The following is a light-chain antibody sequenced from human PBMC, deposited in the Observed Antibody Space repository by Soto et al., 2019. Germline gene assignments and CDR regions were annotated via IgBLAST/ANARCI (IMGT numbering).Light chain of an antibody. Sequence: DIQMTQSPSTLSGSVGDRVIITCRASQGISNWLAWYQQKPGRAPKLLISAASSLQSGVPSRFSGSGSGTEFTLTISSLQPDDFATYYCQHYNSYSEAFGQGTKV. J-gene: IGKJ1*01. CDR2: AAS. V-gene: IGKV1-5*01. CDR1: QGISNW. CDR3: QHYNSYSEA.